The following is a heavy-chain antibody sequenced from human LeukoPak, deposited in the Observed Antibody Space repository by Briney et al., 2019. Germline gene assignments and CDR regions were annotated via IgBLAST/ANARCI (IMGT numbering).Heavy chain of an antibody. CDR2: IQDDKSNK. V-gene: IGHV3-30*02. J-gene: IGHJ6*03. CDR3: AKQMVERPHYYYMDV. Sequence: GGSLRLSCAASGFIFSSFGMHWVRQAPGKGLEWVAFIQDDKSNKFYADSVKGQFTISRDNSKNTLFLQMNSLRPEDTALYYCAKQMVERPHYYYMDVWGKGTTVTVSS. CDR1: GFIFSSFG. D-gene: IGHD2-15*01.